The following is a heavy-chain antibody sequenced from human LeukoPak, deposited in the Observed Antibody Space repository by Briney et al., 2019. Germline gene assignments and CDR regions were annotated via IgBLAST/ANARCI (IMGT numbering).Heavy chain of an antibody. CDR3: AKDQEYSYDY. CDR2: ISTNGDST. J-gene: IGHJ4*02. Sequence: GGSLRLSCSASGFTFSSYAMHWVRQAPGKGLEYVSTISTNGDSTYYADSVKGRFTISRDNSKNTVYLQMSSLRAEDTAVYYCAKDQEYSYDYWGQGTQVTVSS. CDR1: GFTFSSYA. V-gene: IGHV3-64D*06. D-gene: IGHD5-18*01.